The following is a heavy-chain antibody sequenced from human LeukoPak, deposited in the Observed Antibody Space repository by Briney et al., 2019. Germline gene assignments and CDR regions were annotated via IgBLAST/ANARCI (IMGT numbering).Heavy chain of an antibody. CDR2: SYYSGST. J-gene: IGHJ3*02. V-gene: IGHV4-59*08. D-gene: IGHD6-6*01. CDR1: GGSISSYY. CDR3: ARQSIAARRAFDI. Sequence: SETLSLTCSVSGGSISSYYWSWIRQPPGKGLEYIGYSYYSGSTDYNPPLKSRVTISVDTSNQFSLMLTSVTAADTAVYYCARQSIAARRAFDIWGQGTMVTVSS.